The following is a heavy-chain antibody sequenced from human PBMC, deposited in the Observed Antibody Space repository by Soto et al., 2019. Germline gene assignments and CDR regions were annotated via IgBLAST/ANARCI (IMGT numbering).Heavy chain of an antibody. J-gene: IGHJ4*02. D-gene: IGHD4-17*01. Sequence: SETLSLTCTVSGGSISSYYWSWIRQPPGKGLEWIGYIFYSGTTDYNPSLKSRVSISVDTSRNQFFLKLRFVTGAVTAVYYCARGIYGDDYWGQGTLVTVSS. V-gene: IGHV4-59*01. CDR2: IFYSGTT. CDR3: ARGIYGDDY. CDR1: GGSISSYY.